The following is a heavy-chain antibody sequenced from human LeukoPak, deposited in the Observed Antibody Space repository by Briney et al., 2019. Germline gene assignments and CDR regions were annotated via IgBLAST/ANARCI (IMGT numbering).Heavy chain of an antibody. CDR2: IYPGDSDT. Sequence: GESLKISCKGSGYSFTSYWIGWVRPMPGKGLEWMGIIYPGDSDTRYSPSFQGQVTISADKSISTAYLQWSSLKASDTAMYYCARLADYGDRRGYYYYYGMDVWGQGTTVTVSS. J-gene: IGHJ6*02. CDR3: ARLADYGDRRGYYYYYGMDV. D-gene: IGHD4-17*01. V-gene: IGHV5-51*01. CDR1: GYSFTSYW.